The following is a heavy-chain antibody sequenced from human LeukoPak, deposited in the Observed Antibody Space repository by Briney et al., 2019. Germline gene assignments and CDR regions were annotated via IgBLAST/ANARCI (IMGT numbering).Heavy chain of an antibody. J-gene: IGHJ4*02. Sequence: SETLSLTCAVYGGAFSGYYWGWIRQPPGKGLEWIGEINHSGSTNYNPSLKSRVTISVDTSKNQFSLKLSSVTAADTAVYYCASRGYNWNDAFDCWGQGTLVTVSS. CDR3: ASRGYNWNDAFDC. D-gene: IGHD1-20*01. CDR1: GGAFSGYY. CDR2: INHSGST. V-gene: IGHV4-34*01.